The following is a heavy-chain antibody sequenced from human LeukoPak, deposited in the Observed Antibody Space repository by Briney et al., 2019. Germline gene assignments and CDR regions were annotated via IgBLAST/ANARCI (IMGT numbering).Heavy chain of an antibody. J-gene: IGHJ4*02. CDR1: GGSISSYY. D-gene: IGHD2-15*01. CDR3: ASPYCSGGSCLPYFDY. Sequence: PSETLSLTCTVSGGSISSYYWSWIRQPPGKGLEWIGYIYYSGSTNYNPSLKSRVTISVDTSKNQFSLKLSSVAAADTAVYYCASPYCSGGSCLPYFDYWGQGTLVTVSS. V-gene: IGHV4-59*08. CDR2: IYYSGST.